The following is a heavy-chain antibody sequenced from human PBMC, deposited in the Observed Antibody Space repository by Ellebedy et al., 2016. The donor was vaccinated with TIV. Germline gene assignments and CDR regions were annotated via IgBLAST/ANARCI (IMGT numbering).Heavy chain of an antibody. V-gene: IGHV2-26*01. J-gene: IGHJ4*02. CDR2: IFSNDEK. CDR1: GFSLSNARMG. D-gene: IGHD6-13*01. Sequence: SGPTLVKPTETLTLTCTVSGFSLSNARMGVSWIRQPPGKALEWLAHIFSNDEKSYSTSLKSRLTISKDTSKSQVVLTMTNMDPVDTATYYCARILEGIAAAGPTIDYWGQGTLVTVSS. CDR3: ARILEGIAAAGPTIDY.